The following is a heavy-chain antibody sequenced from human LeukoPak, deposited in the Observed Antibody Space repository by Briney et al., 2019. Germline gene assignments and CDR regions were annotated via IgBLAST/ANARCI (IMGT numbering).Heavy chain of an antibody. Sequence: SVKVSCKASGGTFSSYAISWVRQAPGQGLEWMGGIIPIFGTANYAQKFQGRVTITTDESTSTAYMELSSLRSEDTAVYYCAREDRYCSGGSCYSAGYGMDVWGQGTTVTVSS. D-gene: IGHD2-15*01. J-gene: IGHJ6*02. CDR3: AREDRYCSGGSCYSAGYGMDV. V-gene: IGHV1-69*05. CDR1: GGTFSSYA. CDR2: IIPIFGTA.